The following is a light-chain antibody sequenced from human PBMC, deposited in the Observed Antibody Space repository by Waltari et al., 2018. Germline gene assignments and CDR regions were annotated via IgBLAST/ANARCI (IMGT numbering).Light chain of an antibody. V-gene: IGLV2-11*01. J-gene: IGLJ3*02. CDR3: CSYGGSYTWV. CDR2: DVT. Sequence: QSALPHPRSVSGSPGPSVPIPCPGTSNDIGFYNSVSWYHQHPGKAPKVLIYDVTKRPSGVPDRFPGSKSGNTASLTISGLQAEDEADYYCCSYGGSYTWVFGGGTWLTVL. CDR1: SNDIGFYNS.